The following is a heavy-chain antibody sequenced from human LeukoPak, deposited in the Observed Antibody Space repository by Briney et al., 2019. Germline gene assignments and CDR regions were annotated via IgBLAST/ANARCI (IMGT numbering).Heavy chain of an antibody. CDR3: ARATYDYLIKNWFDP. D-gene: IGHD5-12*01. Sequence: GGSLRLSCAASGFTVSSNYMSWVRQAPGKGLEWVSVIYSGGSTYYADSVKGRFTISRDNSKNTLYLQMNSLRAEDTAVYYCARATYDYLIKNWFDPWGQGTLVTVSS. V-gene: IGHV3-53*01. CDR2: IYSGGST. J-gene: IGHJ5*02. CDR1: GFTVSSNY.